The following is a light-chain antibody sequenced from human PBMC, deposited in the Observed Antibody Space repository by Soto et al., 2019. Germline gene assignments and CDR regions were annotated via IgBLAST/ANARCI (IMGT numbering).Light chain of an antibody. J-gene: IGKJ4*01. V-gene: IGKV1-39*01. CDR3: QKYNSAHLN. CDR2: AAS. Sequence: DIQMTQSPSSLSASVGDRLTITCRASQGISTYLNWYQQKPGKAPKLLIYAASTLQSGVPSRFSGSGSETDFTLTISSLQPEDVATYYCQKYNSAHLNFGGGTKVDIK. CDR1: QGISTY.